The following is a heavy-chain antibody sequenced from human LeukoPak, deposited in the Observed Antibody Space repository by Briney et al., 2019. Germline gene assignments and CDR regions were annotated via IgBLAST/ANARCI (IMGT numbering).Heavy chain of an antibody. CDR2: ISGSGGST. Sequence: GWSLRLSCAASGFTFSSYAISWVRQAPGKGLEWVSAISGSGGSTYYADSVKGRFTISRDNSKNTLYLQMNSLRAEDTAVYYCAKGQAYYYGSGSYYNIDYWGQGTLVTVSS. D-gene: IGHD3-10*01. CDR1: GFTFSSYA. CDR3: AKGQAYYYGSGSYYNIDY. J-gene: IGHJ4*02. V-gene: IGHV3-23*01.